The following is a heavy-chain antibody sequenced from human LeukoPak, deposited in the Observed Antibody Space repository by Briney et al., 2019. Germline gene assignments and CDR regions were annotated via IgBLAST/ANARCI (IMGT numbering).Heavy chain of an antibody. CDR1: GGSINGYY. Sequence: KPSETLSLTGTVSGGSINGYYWTWIRQPPGKGLEWIGYISDSGSTNYNPSPKSRVTMSVDSSNTEFSLRLNSVTAADTAVYYCARVFRGAVTSNWIDPWGQGTLVTVSS. J-gene: IGHJ5*02. V-gene: IGHV4-59*01. CDR2: ISDSGST. D-gene: IGHD4-17*01. CDR3: ARVFRGAVTSNWIDP.